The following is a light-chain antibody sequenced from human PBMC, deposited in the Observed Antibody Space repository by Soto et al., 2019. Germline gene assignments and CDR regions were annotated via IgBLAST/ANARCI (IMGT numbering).Light chain of an antibody. J-gene: IGLJ2*01. V-gene: IGLV2-14*01. CDR2: EVI. CDR3: SSYSSGSTLLL. CDR1: RSDVGRHDY. Sequence: QSALTQPVSVSGSPGQSITISCTGTRSDVGRHDYVSWYQVHPGKVPKVIIYEVIHRPSGVSNRFSGSRSGNTASLTISGLQPEDEADYYCSSYSSGSTLLLFGGGTKVTVL.